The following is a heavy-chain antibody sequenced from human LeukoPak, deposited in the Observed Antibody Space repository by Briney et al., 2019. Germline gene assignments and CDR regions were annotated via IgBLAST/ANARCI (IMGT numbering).Heavy chain of an antibody. V-gene: IGHV3-21*01. CDR3: ARTQNLWFGELLPFDY. CDR1: GFTFSSYS. J-gene: IGHJ4*02. D-gene: IGHD3-10*01. CDR2: ISSSSSYI. Sequence: GGSLRLSCAASGFTFSSYSMNWVRQAPGKGLEWVSSISSSSSYIYYADSVKGRFTISRDNAKNSLYLQMNSLRAEDTAVYYCARTQNLWFGELLPFDYWGQGTLVTVSS.